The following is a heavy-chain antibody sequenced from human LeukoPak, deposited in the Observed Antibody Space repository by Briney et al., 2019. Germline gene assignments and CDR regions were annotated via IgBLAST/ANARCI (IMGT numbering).Heavy chain of an antibody. V-gene: IGHV3-74*01. J-gene: IGHJ4*02. D-gene: IGHD6-19*01. Sequence: GESLRLSCAASGFTFSSYWMHWARQAPGKGLVWVSRINSDGTSTSYADSVKGRFTISRDNAKNTLYLQMNSLRAEDTAVYHCATQRAGLADWGQGTLVTVSS. CDR2: INSDGTST. CDR1: GFTFSSYW. CDR3: ATQRAGLAD.